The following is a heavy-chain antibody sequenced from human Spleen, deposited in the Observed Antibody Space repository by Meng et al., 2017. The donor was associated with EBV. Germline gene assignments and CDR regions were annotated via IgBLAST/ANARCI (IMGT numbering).Heavy chain of an antibody. Sequence: QGQLVQSGVEVKKPGASLKISCKASGYRFTSYGSRRVRQAPRQGLEWMGWISAYNGNRNYGQKLQGGVTMTTDTSTSTAYMELRSLRSDDTAVYYCARDLEDGDFDYWGQGTLVTVSS. V-gene: IGHV1-18*01. CDR3: ARDLEDGDFDY. D-gene: IGHD5-24*01. CDR2: ISAYNGNR. CDR1: GYRFTSYG. J-gene: IGHJ4*02.